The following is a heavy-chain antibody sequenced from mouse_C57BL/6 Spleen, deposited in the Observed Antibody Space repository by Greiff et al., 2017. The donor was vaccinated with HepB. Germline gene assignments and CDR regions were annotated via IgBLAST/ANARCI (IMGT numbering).Heavy chain of an antibody. D-gene: IGHD3-2*02. CDR3: ARWRGSSGHYFDY. J-gene: IGHJ2*01. CDR2: IYPGSGST. CDR1: GYTFTSYW. V-gene: IGHV1-55*01. Sequence: VKLQQPGAELVKPGASVKMSCKASGYTFTSYWITWVKQRPGQGLEWIGDIYPGSGSTNYNEKFKSKATLTVDTSSSTAYMQLSSLTSEDSAVYYCARWRGSSGHYFDYWGQGTTLTVSS.